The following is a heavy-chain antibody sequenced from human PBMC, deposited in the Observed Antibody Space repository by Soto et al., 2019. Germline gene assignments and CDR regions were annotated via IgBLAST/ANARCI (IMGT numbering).Heavy chain of an antibody. D-gene: IGHD5-18*01. J-gene: IGHJ4*02. CDR1: GFTFSSYS. CDR2: ISSSSSYI. Sequence: EVQLVESGGGLVKPGWSLRLSCAASGFTFSSYSMNWVRQAPGKGLDWVSSISSSSSYIYYADSVKGRFTISRENAKNSLYMQMTSLRAADPAVYYCARDQPGYSYGYGLGYWGQGTLVTVSS. V-gene: IGHV3-21*01. CDR3: ARDQPGYSYGYGLGY.